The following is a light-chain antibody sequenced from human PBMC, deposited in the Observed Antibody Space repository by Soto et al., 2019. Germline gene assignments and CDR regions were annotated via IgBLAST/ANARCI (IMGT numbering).Light chain of an antibody. CDR2: GAS. V-gene: IGKV3-15*01. J-gene: IGKJ1*01. Sequence: EIVMTQSPGALSVSPGGRSTRSCRASESISSNLAWYQQKPGQAPRLLIHGASTRATGIPARFSGSGSGTEFTLTISSLQSEDFAVYYCQEYNSWPSFGQGTKVDNK. CDR1: ESISSN. CDR3: QEYNSWPS.